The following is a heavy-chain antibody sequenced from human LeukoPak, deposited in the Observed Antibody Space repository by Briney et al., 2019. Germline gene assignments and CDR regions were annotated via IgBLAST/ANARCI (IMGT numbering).Heavy chain of an antibody. CDR1: GGSISSYY. J-gene: IGHJ4*02. Sequence: SETLSLTCTVSGGSISSYYWSWIRQPPGKGLEWIGYIYYSGSTNYNPSLKSRVTISVDTSKNQFSLKLSSVTAADTALYYCARVDYYSNNLDYWGQGTLVTVSS. V-gene: IGHV4-59*01. D-gene: IGHD4-11*01. CDR3: ARVDYYSNNLDY. CDR2: IYYSGST.